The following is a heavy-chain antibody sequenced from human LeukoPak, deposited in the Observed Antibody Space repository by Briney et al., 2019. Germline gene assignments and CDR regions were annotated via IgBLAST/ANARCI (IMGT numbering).Heavy chain of an antibody. Sequence: GGSLRLSCAASGFTFSGYGMHWVRQAPGKGLEWVSAISGGGTGSYYADSVKGRFTISRDNSKNTLYLQMNSLRAEDTAIYYCAKGLYHYYGSGSYTLDYWGQGTQVTVSS. V-gene: IGHV3-23*01. CDR3: AKGLYHYYGSGSYTLDY. CDR1: GFTFSGYG. J-gene: IGHJ4*02. CDR2: ISGGGTGS. D-gene: IGHD3-10*01.